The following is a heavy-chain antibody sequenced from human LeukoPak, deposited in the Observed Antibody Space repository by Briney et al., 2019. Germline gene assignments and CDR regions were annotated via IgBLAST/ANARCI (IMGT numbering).Heavy chain of an antibody. CDR2: ISYDGSNK. J-gene: IGHJ6*02. Sequence: GRSLRLSCAASGFTFSSYAMHWVRQAPGKGLEWVAVISYDGSNKYYANSVKGRFTISRDNSKNTLYLQMNSLRAEDTAVYCCARDFYQGKAYGMDVWGQGTTVTVSS. D-gene: IGHD2-2*01. V-gene: IGHV3-30-3*01. CDR1: GFTFSSYA. CDR3: ARDFYQGKAYGMDV.